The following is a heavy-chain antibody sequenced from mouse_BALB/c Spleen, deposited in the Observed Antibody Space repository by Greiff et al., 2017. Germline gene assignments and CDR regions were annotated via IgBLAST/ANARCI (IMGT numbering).Heavy chain of an antibody. J-gene: IGHJ4*01. CDR2: LWSDGST. V-gene: IGHV2-6-2*01. CDR1: GFSLTSYG. D-gene: IGHD2-1*01. Sequence: VQVVESGPDLVAPSQSLSITCTVSGFSLTSYGVHCFRQPSGKGLVWLVVLWSDGSTTYNSALKSRLSISKDNSKSKVFLKMNSLQTDDTAMYYCARQRTHYGNCMDYWGQGTSVTVSA. CDR3: ARQRTHYGNCMDY.